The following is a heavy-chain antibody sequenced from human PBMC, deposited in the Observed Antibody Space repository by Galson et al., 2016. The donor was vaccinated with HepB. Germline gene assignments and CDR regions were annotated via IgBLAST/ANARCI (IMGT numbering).Heavy chain of an antibody. CDR2: IVSDGRT. Sequence: LRLSCAVSGFRLSSYRMTWVRQAPGKGLEWVSTIVSDGRTYYGDAVTGRFTISRDTSTNELFLQMNSLRAEDTAIYSCAKDCGYDYGPNLDSWGQGTLVTVSS. CDR1: GFRLSSYR. D-gene: IGHD4/OR15-4a*01. J-gene: IGHJ5*01. CDR3: AKDCGYDYGPNLDS. V-gene: IGHV3-23*01.